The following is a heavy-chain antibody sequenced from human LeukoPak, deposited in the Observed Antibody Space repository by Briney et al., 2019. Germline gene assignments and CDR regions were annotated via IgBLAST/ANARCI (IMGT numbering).Heavy chain of an antibody. D-gene: IGHD3-22*01. CDR1: GASIGSTSSY. CDR2: TYYSGST. V-gene: IGHV4-39*01. J-gene: IGHJ4*02. CDR3: ARRNPRDSSGYKTAFDY. Sequence: SETLSLTCSVSGASIGSTSSYWGWIRQPPGKGLEWIGSTYYSGSTYYNSSLKSRVTISVDTSRNQFSLKLSSVTAADTAVYYCARRNPRDSSGYKTAFDYWGQGTLVTVSS.